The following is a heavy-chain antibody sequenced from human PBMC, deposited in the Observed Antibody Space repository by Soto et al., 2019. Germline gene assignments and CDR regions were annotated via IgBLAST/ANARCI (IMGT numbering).Heavy chain of an antibody. V-gene: IGHV4-30-2*01. Sequence: SETLSLTCAVSGGSISSGDYSWNWIRQPPGKGLEWIGYIYHSGSTYYNPSLKSRVTISVDTSKNQFSLKLSSVTAADTAVYYCARVGCSSTSCYTGRYYYYYGMDVWGQGTTVTVSS. CDR3: ARVGCSSTSCYTGRYYYYYGMDV. J-gene: IGHJ6*02. CDR1: GGSISSGDYS. D-gene: IGHD2-2*02. CDR2: IYHSGST.